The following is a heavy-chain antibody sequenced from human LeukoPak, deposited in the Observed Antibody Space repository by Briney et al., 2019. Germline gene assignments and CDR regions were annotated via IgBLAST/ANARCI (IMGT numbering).Heavy chain of an antibody. V-gene: IGHV4-59*11. CDR1: GDSINSHY. CDR2: IYYSGST. Sequence: SETLSLTCTVSGDSINSHYWIWIRQPPGKGVEWIGFIYYSGSTNYNPSLKSRVTISVDTSKNQFPLKLSSVTAADTAVYYCARVRADIAARPFDCWGQGTLVTVSS. D-gene: IGHD6-6*01. CDR3: ARVRADIAARPFDC. J-gene: IGHJ4*02.